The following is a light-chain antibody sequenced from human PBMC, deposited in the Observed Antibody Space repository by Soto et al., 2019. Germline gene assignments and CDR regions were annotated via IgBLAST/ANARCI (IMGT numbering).Light chain of an antibody. CDR1: QSVSSTY. CDR3: QQYGSSSYT. J-gene: IGKJ2*01. V-gene: IGKV3-20*01. CDR2: GAS. Sequence: EIVLTQSPGTLSLSPGERATLSCRASQSVSSTYLAWYQQNPGQAPRLLIYGASSRATGIPDRFSGSGSGTDFTLTISRLETEDFAVYFCQQYGSSSYTFGQGNKLEIK.